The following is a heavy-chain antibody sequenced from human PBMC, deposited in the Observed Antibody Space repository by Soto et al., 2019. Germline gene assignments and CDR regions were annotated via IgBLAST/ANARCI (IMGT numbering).Heavy chain of an antibody. CDR1: GGTCSSYA. D-gene: IGHD3-10*01. CDR2: IIPIFGTA. J-gene: IGHJ4*02. V-gene: IGHV1-69*01. CDR3: ARIGPDEPSDY. Sequence: QVQLVQSGAEVKKPGSSVKVSCKASGGTCSSYAISWVRQAPGQGLEWMGGIIPIFGTANYAQKFQGRVTITADESTSTAYMDLSSLRSDITAVYYCARIGPDEPSDYWGQGTLVTVSS.